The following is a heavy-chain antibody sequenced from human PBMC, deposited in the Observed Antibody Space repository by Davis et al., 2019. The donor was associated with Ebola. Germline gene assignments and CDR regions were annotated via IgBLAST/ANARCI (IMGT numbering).Heavy chain of an antibody. CDR1: GYTFTSYG. V-gene: IGHV1-69*13. Sequence: AASVKVSCKASGYTFTSYGISWVRQAPGQGLEWMGGIIPISGIPSYAQKFQGRVTISADDSTSTVYMELTSLRSEDTAVYYCARELRPSVGLLRSPQGYWGQGTLVTVSS. CDR2: IIPISGIP. D-gene: IGHD1-26*01. J-gene: IGHJ4*02. CDR3: ARELRPSVGLLRSPQGY.